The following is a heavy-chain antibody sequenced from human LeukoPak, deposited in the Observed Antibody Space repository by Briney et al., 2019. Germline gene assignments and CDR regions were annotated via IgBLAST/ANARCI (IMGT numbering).Heavy chain of an antibody. CDR1: GYSISSGYY. J-gene: IGHJ2*01. D-gene: IGHD3-9*01. Sequence: SETLSLTCAVSGYSISSGYYWGWIRQPPGKGLEWIGSIYHSGSTYYNPSLKSRVTISVDTSKNQFSLKLSSVTAADTAVYYCARDLNYDILTGCVRYWYFDLWGRGTLVTVSS. V-gene: IGHV4-38-2*02. CDR3: ARDLNYDILTGCVRYWYFDL. CDR2: IYHSGST.